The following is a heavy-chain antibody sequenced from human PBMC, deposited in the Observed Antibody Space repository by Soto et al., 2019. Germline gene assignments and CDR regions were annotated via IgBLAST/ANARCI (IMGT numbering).Heavy chain of an antibody. CDR3: AXEVXPEIPFDY. Sequence: QVQLVESGGGVVQPGRSLRLSCTASGFSLTNYDMHWVRQAPGKGLEWVAVISPDESKIFYADSVKGRFTISRDISKNXXXXXXXXXXXXXXXXXFXAXEVXPEIPFDYWGQGTLVIVSS. CDR1: GFSLTNYD. CDR2: ISPDESKI. D-gene: IGHD2-2*02. V-gene: IGHV3-30-3*01. J-gene: IGHJ4*02.